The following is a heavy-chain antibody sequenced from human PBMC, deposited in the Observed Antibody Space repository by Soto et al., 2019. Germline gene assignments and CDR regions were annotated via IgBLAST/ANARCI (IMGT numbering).Heavy chain of an antibody. V-gene: IGHV4-4*02. D-gene: IGHD3-10*01. CDR2: IYHSGST. J-gene: IGHJ4*02. CDR1: SGSISSSNW. Sequence: QVQLQESGPGLVKPSGTLSLTCAVSSGSISSSNWWSWVRQPPGKGLEWIGEIYHSGSTNYNPSLKSRVTISVDKSKNQCSLKLSSVTAADTAVYYCARALGYYYGSGSYYGGIDYWGQGTLVTVSS. CDR3: ARALGYYYGSGSYYGGIDY.